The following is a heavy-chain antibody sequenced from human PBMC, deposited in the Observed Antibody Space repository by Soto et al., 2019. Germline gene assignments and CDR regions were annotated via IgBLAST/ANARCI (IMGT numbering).Heavy chain of an antibody. CDR3: AKEAYPYDYVYRSWFDP. Sequence: GGSLRLSCAASGFTFSSYAMSWVRQAPGKGLEWVSAISGSGGSTYYADSVKGRFTISRDNSKNTLYLQMNSLIAEDTAVYYCAKEAYPYDYVYRSWFDPWGQGTQVTVSS. D-gene: IGHD3-16*01. CDR1: GFTFSSYA. J-gene: IGHJ5*02. V-gene: IGHV3-23*01. CDR2: ISGSGGST.